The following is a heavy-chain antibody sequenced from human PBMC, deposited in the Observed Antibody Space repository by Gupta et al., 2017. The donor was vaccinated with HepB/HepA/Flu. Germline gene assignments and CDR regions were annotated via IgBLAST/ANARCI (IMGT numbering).Heavy chain of an antibody. D-gene: IGHD3-22*01. Sequence: QITLKESGPTLVKPTQTLTLTCTFSGFSLNTSGVGVGWIRQPPGKALEWLALHYWDDDKRYSPSLKSRLTITKDTSKSQVVLMMANRDPVDTATYYCAHWHSGYFEYNWFDHWGQGTLVTVSS. CDR3: AHWHSGYFEYNWFDH. CDR2: HYWDDDK. CDR1: GFSLNTSGVG. V-gene: IGHV2-5*02. J-gene: IGHJ5*02.